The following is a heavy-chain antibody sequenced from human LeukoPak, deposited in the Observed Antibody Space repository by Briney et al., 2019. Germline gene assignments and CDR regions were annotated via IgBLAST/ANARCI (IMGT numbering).Heavy chain of an antibody. Sequence: PSETLSLTCAVYGGSFSGYYMSWVRQAPGKGLEWVSVIYSGGSTYYADSVKGRFTISRDNSKNTLYPQMNSLRAEDTAVYYCARDGYYYDSSGYYFDYWGQGTLVTVSS. CDR1: GGSFSGYY. CDR3: ARDGYYYDSSGYYFDY. CDR2: IYSGGST. V-gene: IGHV3-66*01. J-gene: IGHJ4*02. D-gene: IGHD3-22*01.